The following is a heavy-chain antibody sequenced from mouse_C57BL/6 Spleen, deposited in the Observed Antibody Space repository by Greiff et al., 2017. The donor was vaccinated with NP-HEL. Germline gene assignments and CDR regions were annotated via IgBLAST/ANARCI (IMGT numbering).Heavy chain of an antibody. CDR3: AKTTSITTVVVHYAMDY. V-gene: IGHV2-5*01. Sequence: VQLQQSGPGLVQPSQSLSITCTVSGFSLTSYGVHWVRQSPGKGLEWLGVIWRGGSTDYNAAFMSRLSITKDNSKSQVFFKMNSLQADDTAIYYCAKTTSITTVVVHYAMDYWGQGTSVTVSS. J-gene: IGHJ4*01. CDR1: GFSLTSYG. D-gene: IGHD1-1*01. CDR2: IWRGGST.